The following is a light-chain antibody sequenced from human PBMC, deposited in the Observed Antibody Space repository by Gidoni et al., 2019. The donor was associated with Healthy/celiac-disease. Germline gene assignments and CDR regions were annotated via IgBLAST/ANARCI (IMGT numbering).Light chain of an antibody. CDR3: QVWFV. CDR1: NIGSKS. Sequence: SYVLTQPPSVSVAPGKTARITCWGNNIGSKSVHWYQQKPGQAPVLVIYYDSDRPSGIPERFSGSNSGNTATLTISRVEAGDEADYYCQVWFVFGGGTKLTVL. V-gene: IGLV3-21*01. CDR2: YDS. J-gene: IGLJ2*01.